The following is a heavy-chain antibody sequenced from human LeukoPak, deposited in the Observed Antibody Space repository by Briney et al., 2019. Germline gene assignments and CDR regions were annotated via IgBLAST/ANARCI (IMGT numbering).Heavy chain of an antibody. J-gene: IGHJ6*03. CDR3: TKERLQRGYNYYYYLDV. CDR2: IRYDGSNK. D-gene: IGHD5-18*01. Sequence: GGSLRLSCAASGFTFSSYGMHWVRQAPGKGLEWVAFIRYDGSNKYYADSVKGRFTISRDNSKNTLYLQMNSLRAEDTAVYYCTKERLQRGYNYYYYLDVWGKGTTVTVSS. CDR1: GFTFSSYG. V-gene: IGHV3-30*02.